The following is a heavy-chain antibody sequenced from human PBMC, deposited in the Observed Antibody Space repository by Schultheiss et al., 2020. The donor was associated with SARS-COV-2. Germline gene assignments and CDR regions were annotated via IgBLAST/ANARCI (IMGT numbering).Heavy chain of an antibody. V-gene: IGHV4-34*01. D-gene: IGHD3-3*01. CDR2: INHSGST. CDR3: ARGANFWSGPPFLSRMDV. CDR1: GGSFSGYY. J-gene: IGHJ6*02. Sequence: SETLSLTCAVYGGSFSGYYWSWIRQPPGKGLEWIGEINHSGSTNYNPSLKSRVTISVDTSKNQFSLKLSSVTAADTAVYYCARGANFWSGPPFLSRMDVWGQGTTVTVSS.